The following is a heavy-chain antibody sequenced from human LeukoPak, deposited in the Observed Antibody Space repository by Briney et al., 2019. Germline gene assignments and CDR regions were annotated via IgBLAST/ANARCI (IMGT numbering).Heavy chain of an antibody. CDR1: GGSITNFY. V-gene: IGHV4-59*01. D-gene: IGHD1-26*01. CDR2: IYYSGNI. Sequence: WETLSLTCTVSGGSITNFYWSWIRQSPGKGLEWIGFIYYSGNIKYNPSLKSRVTISLDTSKNRFALKLTSVTAADTAVYYCARTSASGGTYFDDWGQGTLVTVSS. CDR3: ARTSASGGTYFDD. J-gene: IGHJ4*02.